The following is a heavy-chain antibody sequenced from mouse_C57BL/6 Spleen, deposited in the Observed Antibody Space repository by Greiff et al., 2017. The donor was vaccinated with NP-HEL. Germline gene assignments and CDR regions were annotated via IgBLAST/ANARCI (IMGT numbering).Heavy chain of an antibody. J-gene: IGHJ1*03. CDR1: GFTFSDYY. V-gene: IGHV5-16*01. CDR2: INYDGSST. D-gene: IGHD4-1*01. Sequence: EVKLVESEGGLVQPGSSMKLSCTASGFTFSDYYMAWVRQVPEKGLEWVANINYDGSSTYYLDSLKSRFIISRDNAKNILYLQMSSLKSEDTATYYCSRDALGRRYFDVWGTGTTVTVSS. CDR3: SRDALGRRYFDV.